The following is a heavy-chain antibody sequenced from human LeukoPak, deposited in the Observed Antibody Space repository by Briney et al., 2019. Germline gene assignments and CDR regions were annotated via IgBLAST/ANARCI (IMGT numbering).Heavy chain of an antibody. CDR1: GFTFSSYG. CDR3: ARHYYDILTGYYSDSVWFDP. Sequence: GGSLRLSCAASGFTFSSYGMSWVRQAPGKGLEWVSAISGSGGSTYYADSVKGRFTISRDNAKNSLYLQMNSLRAEDTAVYYCARHYYDILTGYYSDSVWFDPWGQGTLVTVSS. CDR2: ISGSGGST. D-gene: IGHD3-9*01. V-gene: IGHV3-23*01. J-gene: IGHJ5*02.